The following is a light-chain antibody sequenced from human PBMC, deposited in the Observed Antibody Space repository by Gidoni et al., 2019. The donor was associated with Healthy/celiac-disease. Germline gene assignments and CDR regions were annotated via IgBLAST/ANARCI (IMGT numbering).Light chain of an antibody. Sequence: QSALTQPAPVSGSHGQSITISCTGTSSDVGGYNYVSWYQQHPGKAPKLMIYDVSNRPSGVSNRFSGSKSGNTASLTISGLQAEDEADYYCSSYTSSSTEVFGTGTKVTVL. CDR3: SSYTSSSTEV. CDR2: DVS. J-gene: IGLJ1*01. V-gene: IGLV2-14*03. CDR1: SSDVGGYNY.